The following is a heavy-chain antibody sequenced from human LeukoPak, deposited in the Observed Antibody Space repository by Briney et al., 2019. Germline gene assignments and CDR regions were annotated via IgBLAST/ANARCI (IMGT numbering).Heavy chain of an antibody. CDR1: GYTFTSYG. Sequence: GASVKVSCKASGYTFTSYGISWVRQAPGQGLEWMGWISAYNGNTNYAQKLQGRVTMTTDTSTSTAYMELRSLRSDDTAVYYCARVQYYDFWSGYYTNYYYYYYMDVWGKGTAVTVSS. CDR2: ISAYNGNT. V-gene: IGHV1-18*01. CDR3: ARVQYYDFWSGYYTNYYYYYYMDV. D-gene: IGHD3-3*01. J-gene: IGHJ6*03.